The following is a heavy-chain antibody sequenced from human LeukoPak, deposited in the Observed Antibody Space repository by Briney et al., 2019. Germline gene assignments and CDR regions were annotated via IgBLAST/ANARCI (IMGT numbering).Heavy chain of an antibody. CDR1: GFTFSGYA. V-gene: IGHV3-23*01. Sequence: PGGSLRLSCAASGFTFSGYAMSWVRQAPGKGLEWVSAISSSGDTYYTGSVKGRFTISRDNSKNTLYLQMNSLRAEDTAVYYCTTDRSYGSGSYYTTFDYWGQGTLVTVSS. D-gene: IGHD3-10*01. CDR2: ISSSGDT. J-gene: IGHJ4*02. CDR3: TTDRSYGSGSYYTTFDY.